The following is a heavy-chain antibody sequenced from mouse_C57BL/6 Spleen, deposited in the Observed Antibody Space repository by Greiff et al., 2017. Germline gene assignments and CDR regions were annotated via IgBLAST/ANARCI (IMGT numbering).Heavy chain of an antibody. V-gene: IGHV1-15*01. J-gene: IGHJ2*01. Sequence: QVQLQQSGAELVRPGASVTLSCTASGYTFTDYEMHWVKQTPVHGLEWIGAIDPETGGTAYNQKFKGKAILTADKSSSTAYMKLRSLTSEDSAVYYCTGYYFDYWGQGTTLTVSS. CDR2: IDPETGGT. CDR1: GYTFTDYE. CDR3: TGYYFDY.